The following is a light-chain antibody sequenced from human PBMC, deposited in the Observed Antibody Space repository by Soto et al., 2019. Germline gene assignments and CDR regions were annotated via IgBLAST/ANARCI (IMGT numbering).Light chain of an antibody. Sequence: QSVLTQPPSLSGAPGKRVPISRTGSTSNIGAGFDVHWYQQLPGTAPKLLIYGNTNRPSGVPDRFSGSKSDTSASLATTGLKAEDEADYYCQSYASSLSGVVFGGGTKLTVL. V-gene: IGLV1-40*01. CDR2: GNT. CDR1: TSNIGAGFD. J-gene: IGLJ2*01. CDR3: QSYASSLSGVV.